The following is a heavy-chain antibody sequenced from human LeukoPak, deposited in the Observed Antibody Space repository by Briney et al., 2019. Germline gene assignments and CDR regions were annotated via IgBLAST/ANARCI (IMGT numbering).Heavy chain of an antibody. CDR3: TRDVAYYDSSGYQFDY. V-gene: IGHV3-74*01. D-gene: IGHD3-22*01. CDR2: ISNEGSST. Sequence: PGGSLRLSCVASGFTFSSYWMHWVRQAPGKGLVWVSRISNEGSSTNYADSVKGRFTISRDNAKNTLYLQMNSLRAEDTAVYYCTRDVAYYDSSGYQFDYWGQGTLVTVSS. J-gene: IGHJ4*02. CDR1: GFTFSSYW.